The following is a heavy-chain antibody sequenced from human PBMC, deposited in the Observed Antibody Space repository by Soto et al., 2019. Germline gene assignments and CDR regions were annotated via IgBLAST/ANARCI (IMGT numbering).Heavy chain of an antibody. D-gene: IGHD2-2*01. CDR3: ARVVPGAEAWFGP. CDR2: ISLYSDDT. Sequence: QVQLVQSGGEVKRPGASVKVSCKTSGYTFSNYGITWVRQAPGQPLEWLGWISLYSDDTNYAQKFQGRVSMTTDPSPTTAYMELRRLRSDDTAVYYCARVVPGAEAWFGPWGQGTLVTVSS. V-gene: IGHV1-18*01. J-gene: IGHJ5*02. CDR1: GYTFSNYG.